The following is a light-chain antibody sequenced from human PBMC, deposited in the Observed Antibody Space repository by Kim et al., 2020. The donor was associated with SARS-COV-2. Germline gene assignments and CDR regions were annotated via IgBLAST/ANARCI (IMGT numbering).Light chain of an antibody. V-gene: IGLV3-25*03. CDR3: QSADISYTFWV. Sequence: SYELTQPPSVSLSPGQTARITCSGDALPKKYAYWFQQKPGQAPVLVMSKDTERPSGIPERFSGSTSGTTVTLTISGVQAEDEADYYCQSADISYTFWVFGGGTQLTVL. CDR2: KDT. CDR1: ALPKKY. J-gene: IGLJ3*02.